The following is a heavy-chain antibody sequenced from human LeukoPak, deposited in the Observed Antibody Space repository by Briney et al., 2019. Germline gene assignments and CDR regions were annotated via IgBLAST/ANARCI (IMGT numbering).Heavy chain of an antibody. CDR2: IIPIFGTA. J-gene: IGHJ4*02. Sequence: SVKVSCKASGGTFRSYVINWVRQAPGQGLEWMGGIIPIFGTANYAQRFQGRVTITTDESTSTAYMELSSLRSEDTAVYYCARSIGSDRHLTTVTTSLFYYFDYWGQGTLVTVSS. CDR3: ARSIGSDRHLTTVTTSLFYYFDY. CDR1: GGTFRSYV. D-gene: IGHD4-17*01. V-gene: IGHV1-69*05.